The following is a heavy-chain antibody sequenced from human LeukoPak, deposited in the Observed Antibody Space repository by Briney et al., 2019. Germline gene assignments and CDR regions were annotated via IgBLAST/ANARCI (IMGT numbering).Heavy chain of an antibody. CDR3: VRRGDASSGWGDHDF. CDR2: ISGSGGST. J-gene: IGHJ4*02. CDR1: GFTFCSYA. Sequence: GGSLRLSCAASGFTFCSYAMSWVRQAPGKGLEWVSAISGSGGSTYYADSVKGRFTISRDNSKNTLYLQMNSLRAEDTAVYYCVRRGDASSGWGDHDFWGQGALVTVSS. V-gene: IGHV3-23*01. D-gene: IGHD6-19*01.